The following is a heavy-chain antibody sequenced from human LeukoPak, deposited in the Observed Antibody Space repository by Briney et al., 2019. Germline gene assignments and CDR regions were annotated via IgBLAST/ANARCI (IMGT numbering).Heavy chain of an antibody. CDR1: GFTFSNYG. CDR3: ASERGPYYYDSSGARDYFDY. V-gene: IGHV3-74*01. J-gene: IGHJ4*02. D-gene: IGHD3-22*01. CDR2: INTDGSST. Sequence: GGSLRLSCAASGFTFSNYGMSWVRQAPGKGLVWVSRINTDGSSTSYADSVKGRFTISRDNAKNTLYLQMNSLRAEDTAVYYCASERGPYYYDSSGARDYFDYWGQGTLVTVSS.